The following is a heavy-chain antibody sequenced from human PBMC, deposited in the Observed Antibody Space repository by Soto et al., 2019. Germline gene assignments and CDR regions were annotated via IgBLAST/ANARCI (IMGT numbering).Heavy chain of an antibody. CDR3: ARLVVVAPVANV. CDR1: GGSINYNSYH. Sequence: SETLSLTCSVSGGSINYNSYHWGWIRQPPGQGLERIGSIFYTGTTFYNPSLESRVTMSVDTSKNSFSLHLTSVTAADTAVYFCARLVVVAPVANVWGQGTLVTVSS. CDR2: IFYTGTT. D-gene: IGHD2-2*01. V-gene: IGHV4-39*02. J-gene: IGHJ4*02.